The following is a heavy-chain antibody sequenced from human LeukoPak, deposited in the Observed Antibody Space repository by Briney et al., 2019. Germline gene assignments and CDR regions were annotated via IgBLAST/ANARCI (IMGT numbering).Heavy chain of an antibody. CDR3: ARIYDSSGYIHY. Sequence: GASVKVSCKASGYTFTGYYMHWVRQAPGQGLEWMGWINPNSGGTNYAQKFQGRVTMTRDTSISTAYMELSSLRSDDTAVYYCARIYDSSGYIHYWGQGTLVTVSS. CDR2: INPNSGGT. D-gene: IGHD3-22*01. CDR1: GYTFTGYY. J-gene: IGHJ4*02. V-gene: IGHV1-2*02.